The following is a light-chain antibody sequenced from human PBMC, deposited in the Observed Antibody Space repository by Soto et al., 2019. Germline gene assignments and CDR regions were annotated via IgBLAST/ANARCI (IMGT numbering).Light chain of an antibody. CDR2: GAS. V-gene: IGKV3D-20*02. CDR3: QQRSDWPIT. J-gene: IGKJ5*01. Sequence: EIVLTQSPGTLSLSPAERATLSCRASQSVSSSYLAWYQQKPGQAPRLLIYGASSRATGIPDRFSGSGSGTDFTLTISSLEPEDFAVYYCQQRSDWPITFGQGTRLEI. CDR1: QSVSSSY.